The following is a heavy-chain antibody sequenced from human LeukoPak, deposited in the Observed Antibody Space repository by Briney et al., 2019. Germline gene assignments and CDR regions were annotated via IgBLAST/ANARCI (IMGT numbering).Heavy chain of an antibody. V-gene: IGHV1-2*02. Sequence: ASVKVSCKASGYTFTGYYMHWVRQAPGQGLEWMGWINPNSGGTNYAQKFQGRVTMTRDTSISTAYMELSRLRSEDTAVYYCARIVLIGNWFDPWGQGTLVTVSS. CDR2: INPNSGGT. CDR1: GYTFTGYY. CDR3: ARIVLIGNWFDP. J-gene: IGHJ5*02. D-gene: IGHD3-16*02.